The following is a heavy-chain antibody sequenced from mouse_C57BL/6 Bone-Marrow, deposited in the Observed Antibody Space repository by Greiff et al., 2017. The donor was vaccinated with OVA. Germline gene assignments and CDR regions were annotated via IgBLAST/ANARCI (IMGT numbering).Heavy chain of an antibody. CDR3: ARWGATVVARDWYFDV. Sequence: EVKLVESVAELVRPGASVKLSCTASGFNIKNTYMHWVKQRPEQGLEWIGRIDPANGNTKYAPKFQGKATITADTSSNTAYLQLSSLTSEDTAIYYCARWGATVVARDWYFDVWGTGTTVTVSS. V-gene: IGHV14-3*01. CDR2: IDPANGNT. J-gene: IGHJ1*03. CDR1: GFNIKNTY. D-gene: IGHD1-1*01.